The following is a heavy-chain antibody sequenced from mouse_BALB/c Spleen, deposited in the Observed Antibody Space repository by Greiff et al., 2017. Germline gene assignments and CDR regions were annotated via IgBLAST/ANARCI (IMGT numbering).Heavy chain of an antibody. J-gene: IGHJ1*01. CDR3: ARWRGGLRRDWYFDV. Sequence: VKLQESGAELAKPGASVKLSCKASGYTFTSYWMHWIKQRPEQGLERIGEINPSNGGTNYNEKFKSKATLTVDKSSSTAYMQLSSLTSEDSAVYYCARWRGGLRRDWYFDVWGAGTTVTVSS. CDR2: INPSNGGT. D-gene: IGHD2-4*01. V-gene: IGHV1S81*02. CDR1: GYTFTSYW.